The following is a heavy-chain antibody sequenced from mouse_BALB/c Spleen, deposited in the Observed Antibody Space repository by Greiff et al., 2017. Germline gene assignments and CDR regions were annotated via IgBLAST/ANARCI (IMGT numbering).Heavy chain of an antibody. V-gene: IGHV2-6-7*01. J-gene: IGHJ3*01. CDR2: IWGDGST. CDR1: GFSLTSYG. Sequence: QVQLQQSGPGLVQPSQSLSITCTVSGFSLTSYGVNWVRQPPGKGLEWLGMIWGDGSTDYNSALKSRLSISKDNSKSQVFLKMNSLQTDDTARYYCARDHYGSSPFAYWGQGTLVTVSA. D-gene: IGHD1-1*01. CDR3: ARDHYGSSPFAY.